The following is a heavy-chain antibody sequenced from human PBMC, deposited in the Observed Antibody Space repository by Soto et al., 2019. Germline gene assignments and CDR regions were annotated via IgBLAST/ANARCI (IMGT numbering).Heavy chain of an antibody. CDR1: GDSVTGNSAG. D-gene: IGHD3-10*01. CDR3: ASGMLVRGASCVDV. V-gene: IGHV6-1*01. Sequence: PSQTLSLTYVIAGDSVTGNSAGWNWIRQSPSRGLEWLGRTYYRSKWYYDYAGSVKGRMTINPDTSRNQFSLQLNSVSPEDTAVYYCASGMLVRGASCVDVWGQGTTVTVSS. J-gene: IGHJ6*02. CDR2: TYYRSKWYY.